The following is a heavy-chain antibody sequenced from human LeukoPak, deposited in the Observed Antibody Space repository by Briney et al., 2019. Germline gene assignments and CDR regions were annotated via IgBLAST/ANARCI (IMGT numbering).Heavy chain of an antibody. V-gene: IGHV1-8*01. CDR3: ARSGYSYGYADYWGYYYYGMDV. CDR2: MNPNSGNT. J-gene: IGHJ6*02. Sequence: ASVKVSCKASGYTFTSYDINWVRQATGQGLEWMGWMNPNSGNTGYAQKFQGRVTMARNTSISTAYMELSSLRSEDTAVYYCARSGYSYGYADYWGYYYYGMDVWGQGTTVTVSS. D-gene: IGHD5-18*01. CDR1: GYTFTSYD.